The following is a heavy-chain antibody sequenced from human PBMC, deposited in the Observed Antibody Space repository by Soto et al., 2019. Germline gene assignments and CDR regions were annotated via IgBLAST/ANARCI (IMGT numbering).Heavy chain of an antibody. V-gene: IGHV3-30*18. D-gene: IGHD2-2*01. CDR3: AKYRSLYCSSTSCPADY. J-gene: IGHJ4*02. Sequence: QVQLVESGGGVVQPGRSLRLSCAASGFTFSSYGMHWVRQAPGKGLEWVAVISYDGSNKYYADSVKGRFTICRDNSKNTLYLQMNSLRAEDTAVYYCAKYRSLYCSSTSCPADYWGQGTLVTVSS. CDR2: ISYDGSNK. CDR1: GFTFSSYG.